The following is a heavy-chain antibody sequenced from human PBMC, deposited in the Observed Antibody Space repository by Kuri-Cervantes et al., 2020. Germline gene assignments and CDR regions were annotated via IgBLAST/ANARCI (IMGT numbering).Heavy chain of an antibody. CDR2: IYYSGST. Sequence: ESLKISCTVSGGTISSYYWSWIRQPPGKGLEWIGYIYYSGSTNYNPSLKSRVTISVDTSKNQFSLKLSSVTAADTAVYYCARDLGTAGVVTWGQGTLVTVSS. CDR3: ARDLGTAGVVT. CDR1: GGTISSYY. D-gene: IGHD6-13*01. J-gene: IGHJ5*02. V-gene: IGHV4-59*01.